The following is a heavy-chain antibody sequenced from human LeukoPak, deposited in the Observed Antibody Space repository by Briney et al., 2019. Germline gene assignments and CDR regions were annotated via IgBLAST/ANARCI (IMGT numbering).Heavy chain of an antibody. D-gene: IGHD6-13*01. CDR2: INHSGST. CDR3: ARYSSSFLPYYYGMDV. Sequence: SETLSLTCAVYGGSFSGYYWSWIRQPPGKGLEWIGEINHSGSTNYNPSLKSRVTISVDTSKNQFSLKLSSVTAADTAVYYCARYSSSFLPYYYGMDVWGQGTTVTVSS. J-gene: IGHJ6*02. V-gene: IGHV4-34*01. CDR1: GGSFSGYY.